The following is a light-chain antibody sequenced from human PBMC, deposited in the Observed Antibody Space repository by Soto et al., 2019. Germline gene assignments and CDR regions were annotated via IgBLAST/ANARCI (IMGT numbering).Light chain of an antibody. CDR3: SSCATGTTSHVV. CDR2: GVT. J-gene: IGLJ2*01. CDR1: SSDVGNSDY. Sequence: QSALTQPASVSGSPGQSITISCTGTSSDVGNSDYVSWYQHHPGKAPKLMISGVTNRPSGVSNRFSGSKSGNTASLTISGLQAEDDADYYGSSCATGTTSHVVFGGGTQLTVL. V-gene: IGLV2-14*03.